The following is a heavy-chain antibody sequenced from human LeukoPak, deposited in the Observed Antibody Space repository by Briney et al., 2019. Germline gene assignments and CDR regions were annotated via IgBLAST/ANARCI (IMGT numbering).Heavy chain of an antibody. CDR2: IIPIFGTA. D-gene: IGHD6-19*01. CDR3: ARDSAVSAIPSAMDV. CDR1: GYTFTSYG. V-gene: IGHV1-69*06. Sequence: SVKVSCKASGYTFTSYGISWVRQAPGQGLEWMGGIIPIFGTANYAQKFQGRVTITADKSTSTAYMELSSLRSEDTAVYYCARDSAVSAIPSAMDVWGKGTTVTVSS. J-gene: IGHJ6*03.